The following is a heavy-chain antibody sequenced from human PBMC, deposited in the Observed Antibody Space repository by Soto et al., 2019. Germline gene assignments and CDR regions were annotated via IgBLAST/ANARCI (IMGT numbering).Heavy chain of an antibody. CDR1: GGSNGSYH. J-gene: IGHJ4*02. D-gene: IGHD4-17*01. CDR2: VYYTGTT. Sequence: SETLSLTSIVSGGSNGSYHWRWVRQPPGQGLEWIASVYYTGTTNSHPSHGSRVTISIGAPENQISLKLTSVTAADTAFYYCARDTVLTGMFDFCGKGTRVAVSS. V-gene: IGHV4-59*13. CDR3: ARDTVLTGMFDF.